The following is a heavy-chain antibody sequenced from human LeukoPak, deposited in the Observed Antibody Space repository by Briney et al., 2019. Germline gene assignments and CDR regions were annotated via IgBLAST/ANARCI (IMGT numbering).Heavy chain of an antibody. CDR2: INHSGST. J-gene: IGHJ4*02. CDR3: ARGRPDPMVRGVTDFDY. Sequence: SETLSLTCTVSGGSISSYYWSWIRQPPGKGLEWIGEINHSGSTNYNPSLKSRVTISVDTSKNQFSLKLSSVTAADTAVYYCARGRPDPMVRGVTDFDYWGQGTLVTVSS. D-gene: IGHD3-10*01. CDR1: GGSISSYY. V-gene: IGHV4-34*01.